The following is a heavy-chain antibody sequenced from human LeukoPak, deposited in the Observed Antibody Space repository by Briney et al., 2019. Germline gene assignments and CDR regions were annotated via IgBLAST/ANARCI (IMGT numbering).Heavy chain of an antibody. J-gene: IGHJ4*02. D-gene: IGHD3-22*01. CDR3: ARDQLLNYYDSSGYSDY. CDR1: GFTFSSYS. CDR2: ISSSGSYI. V-gene: IGHV3-21*01. Sequence: GGSLRLSCAASGFTFSSYSMNWVRQAPGKGLEWVSSISSSGSYIYYADSAKGRFTISRDNAKNSLYLQMNSLRAEDTAVYYCARDQLLNYYDSSGYSDYWGQGTLVTVSS.